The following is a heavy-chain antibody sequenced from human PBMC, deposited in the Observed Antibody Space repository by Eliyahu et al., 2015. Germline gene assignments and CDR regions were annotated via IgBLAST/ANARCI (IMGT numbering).Heavy chain of an antibody. J-gene: IGHJ5*02. D-gene: IGHD3-22*01. CDR3: VLEGGSSGPRWFDP. Sequence: QVQLVQSGAEVKRPGSSVRVSCKASGGTFASYTISWVRQAPGQRFEWLGGIVPVFGTANYAQKIQGRVTITADEPTNTAYLELRSLRSEDTAVYYCVLEGGSSGPRWFDPWGQGTLVIVSS. CDR1: GGTFASYT. CDR2: IVPVFGTA. V-gene: IGHV1-69*01.